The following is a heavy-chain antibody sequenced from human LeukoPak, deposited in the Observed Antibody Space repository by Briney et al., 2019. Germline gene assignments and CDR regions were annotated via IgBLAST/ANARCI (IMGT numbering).Heavy chain of an antibody. CDR3: TRMGATGSRLFDY. J-gene: IGHJ4*02. CDR2: IRSKANSYAT. CDR1: GFTFSGSA. D-gene: IGHD1-26*01. V-gene: IGHV3-73*01. Sequence: QAGGSLRLSCAASGFTFSGSAMHWVRQASGKGLEWVGRIRSKANSYATAYAASVKGRSTISRDDSKNTAYLQMNSLKTEDTAVYYCTRMGATGSRLFDYWGQGTLVTVSS.